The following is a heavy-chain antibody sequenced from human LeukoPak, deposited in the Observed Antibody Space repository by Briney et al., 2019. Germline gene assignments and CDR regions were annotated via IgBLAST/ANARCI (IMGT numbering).Heavy chain of an antibody. V-gene: IGHV4-59*01. D-gene: IGHD3-22*01. CDR3: ARANYYDSSGYSDDAFDI. Sequence: SETLSLTCTVSGGSISSYYWTWIRQPPGKGLEWIAYIYYSGSTNYNPSLKSRVTISVDTSKNQFSLKLSSVTAADTAVYYCARANYYDSSGYSDDAFDIWGQGTMVTVSS. J-gene: IGHJ3*02. CDR1: GGSISSYY. CDR2: IYYSGST.